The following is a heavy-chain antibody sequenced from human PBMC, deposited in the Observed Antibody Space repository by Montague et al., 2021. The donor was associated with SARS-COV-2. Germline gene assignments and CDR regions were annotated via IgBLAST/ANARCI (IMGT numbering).Heavy chain of an antibody. D-gene: IGHD3-3*01. V-gene: IGHV4-34*01. CDR1: GGSLSGYY. CDR2: INHSGST. CDR3: ARGADYDFWSGFLRYKWFDP. Sequence: SETLSLTYAVYGGSLSGYYWAWIRQTPAKGLEWIGEINHSGSTNYNPSLKSRLTISVDTSKKQFSLKLNSMTAADTAVYYCARGADYDFWSGFLRYKWFDPRGLGTPVTVSS. J-gene: IGHJ5*02.